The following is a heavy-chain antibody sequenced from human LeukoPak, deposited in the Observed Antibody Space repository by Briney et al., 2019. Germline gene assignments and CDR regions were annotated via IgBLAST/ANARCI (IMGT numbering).Heavy chain of an antibody. CDR1: GGSISSYY. CDR3: ARGGRGRPGAFDI. D-gene: IGHD3-16*01. CDR2: IYYSGST. V-gene: IGHV4-59*01. Sequence: SETMSLTCTVSGGSISSYYWSWIRQPPGKGLEWIGYIYYSGSTNYNPSLKSRVTISVDTSKNQFSLKLSSVTAADTAVYYCARGGRGRPGAFDIWGQGTMVTVSS. J-gene: IGHJ3*02.